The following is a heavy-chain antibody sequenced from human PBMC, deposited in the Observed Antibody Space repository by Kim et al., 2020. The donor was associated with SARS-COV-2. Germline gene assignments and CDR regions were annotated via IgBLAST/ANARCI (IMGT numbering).Heavy chain of an antibody. CDR3: ARERGLERRNWFDP. CDR2: ISSSSSTI. J-gene: IGHJ5*02. Sequence: GGSLRLSCAASGFTFSSYSMNWVRQAPGKGLEWVSYISSSSSTIYYADSVKGRFTISRDNAKNSLYLQMNSLRDEDTAVYYCARERGLERRNWFDPWGQGTLVTVSS. D-gene: IGHD1-1*01. V-gene: IGHV3-48*02. CDR1: GFTFSSYS.